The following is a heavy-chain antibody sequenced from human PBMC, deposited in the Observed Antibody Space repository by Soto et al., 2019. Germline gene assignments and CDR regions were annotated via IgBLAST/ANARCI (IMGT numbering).Heavy chain of an antibody. CDR3: AFSRQRYYYYGMDV. CDR2: ISGTGTYT. D-gene: IGHD1-1*01. CDR1: GFTFISYA. V-gene: IGHV3-23*01. J-gene: IGHJ6*02. Sequence: PGGSLRLSCAASGFTFISYAMSWVRQAPGKGLEWVSAISGTGTYTYYADSVKGRFTISRDNSKNALYLQMNSLRAEDTAVYYCAFSRQRYYYYGMDVWGQGTSVTVSS.